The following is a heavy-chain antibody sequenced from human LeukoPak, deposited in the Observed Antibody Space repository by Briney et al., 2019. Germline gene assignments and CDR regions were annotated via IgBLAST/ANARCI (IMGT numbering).Heavy chain of an antibody. CDR3: ARMFGGYCSGGFCYKTFDM. Sequence: SETLSLTCTVSGYSISSGYYWGWIRQPPGKGLEWIGSIYHSGSTYYNPSLKSRVTISVDTSKNQFSLKLSSVTAADTAVYYCARMFGGYCSGGFCYKTFDMWGQGTMVTVSS. V-gene: IGHV4-38-2*02. D-gene: IGHD2-15*01. CDR2: IYHSGST. CDR1: GYSISSGYY. J-gene: IGHJ3*02.